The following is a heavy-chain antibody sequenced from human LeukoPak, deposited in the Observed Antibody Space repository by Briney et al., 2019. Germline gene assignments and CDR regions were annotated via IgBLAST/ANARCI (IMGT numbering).Heavy chain of an antibody. J-gene: IGHJ4*02. CDR3: ANAGYCSSTSCYDDYFDY. D-gene: IGHD2-2*01. CDR2: ISGSGGST. Sequence: PGGSLRLSCAASGFTFSNYAMSWVRQAPGKGLEWVSAISGSGGSTYYADSVKGRFTISRDNSKNTLYLQMNSLRAEDTAVYYCANAGYCSSTSCYDDYFDYWGQGTLVTVSS. V-gene: IGHV3-23*01. CDR1: GFTFSNYA.